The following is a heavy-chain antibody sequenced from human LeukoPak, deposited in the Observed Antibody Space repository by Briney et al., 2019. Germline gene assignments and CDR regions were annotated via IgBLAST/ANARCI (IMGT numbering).Heavy chain of an antibody. CDR3: ARDRIQLGYCSGGSCPLGY. CDR2: ISAYNGNT. V-gene: IGHV1-18*01. J-gene: IGHJ4*02. D-gene: IGHD2-15*01. CDR1: GYTFTSYG. Sequence: ASVKVSCKASGYTFTSYGISWVRQAPGQGPEWMGWISAYNGNTNYAQKLQGRVTMTTDTSTSTAYMELRSLRSDDTAVYYCARDRIQLGYCSGGSCPLGYWGQGTLVTVSS.